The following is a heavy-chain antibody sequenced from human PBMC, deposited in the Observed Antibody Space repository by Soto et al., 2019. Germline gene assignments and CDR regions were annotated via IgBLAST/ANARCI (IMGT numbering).Heavy chain of an antibody. CDR3: ARVNYGSGSYQEGAYYYGMDV. CDR1: GGTFSSYA. Sequence: QVQLVQSGAEVKKPGSSVKVSCKASGGTFSSYAISWVRQAPGQGLEWMGGIIPIFGTANYAQKFQGRVTITADESTSKAYMELSSLRSEDTAVYYCARVNYGSGSYQEGAYYYGMDVWGQGTTVTVSS. J-gene: IGHJ6*02. V-gene: IGHV1-69*01. D-gene: IGHD3-10*01. CDR2: IIPIFGTA.